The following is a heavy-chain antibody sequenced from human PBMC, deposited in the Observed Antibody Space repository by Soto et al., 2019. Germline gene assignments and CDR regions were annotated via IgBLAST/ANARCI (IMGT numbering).Heavy chain of an antibody. V-gene: IGHV4-31*03. CDR2: IYYSGST. Sequence: SETLSLTCTVSGGSISSDGYYWSWIRQHPGKGLEWIGYIYYSGSTYYNPSLKSRVTISVDTSKNQFSLKLSSVTAADTAVYYCATRRVLYSSGWKPFDYWGQGTLVTVSS. CDR1: GGSISSDGYY. J-gene: IGHJ4*02. CDR3: ATRRVLYSSGWKPFDY. D-gene: IGHD6-19*01.